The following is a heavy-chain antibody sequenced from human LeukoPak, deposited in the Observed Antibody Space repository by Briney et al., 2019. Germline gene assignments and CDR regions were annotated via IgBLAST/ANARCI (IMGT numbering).Heavy chain of an antibody. CDR3: ARADSGSYYHDY. D-gene: IGHD1-26*01. Sequence: SQTLSLTCTVSGGSISSGDYYWSWIRQPPGKGLEWIGYIYYSGSTYYNPSLKSRVTISGDTSRKQFSLRLSSVTAADTAVYYCARADSGSYYHDYWGQGTLVTVSS. J-gene: IGHJ4*02. V-gene: IGHV4-30-4*01. CDR1: GGSISSGDYY. CDR2: IYYSGST.